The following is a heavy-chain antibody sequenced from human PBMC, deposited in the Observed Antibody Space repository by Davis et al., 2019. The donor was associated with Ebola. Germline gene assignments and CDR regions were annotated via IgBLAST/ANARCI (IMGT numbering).Heavy chain of an antibody. CDR1: GGSISSSNW. D-gene: IGHD4-17*01. CDR3: ARTLRGGTPNYYYYYMDV. Sequence: SETLSLTCAVSGGSISSSNWWSWVRQPPGKGLEWIGEIYHSGSTNYNPSLKSRVTISVDTSKNQFSLKLSSVPAADTVVYYCARTLRGGTPNYYYYYMDVWGKGTTVTVSS. V-gene: IGHV4-4*02. J-gene: IGHJ6*03. CDR2: IYHSGST.